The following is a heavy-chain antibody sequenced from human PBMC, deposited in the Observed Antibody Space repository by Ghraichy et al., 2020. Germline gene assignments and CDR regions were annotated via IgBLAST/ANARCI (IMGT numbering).Heavy chain of an antibody. Sequence: GGSLRLSCAASGFTFDDYAMHWVRQAPGKGLEWVSGISWNSGSIGYADSVKGRFTISRDNAKNSLYLQMNSLRAEDTALYYCAKDRTEAVAGAFDYWGQGTLVTVSS. D-gene: IGHD6-19*01. CDR2: ISWNSGSI. CDR3: AKDRTEAVAGAFDY. CDR1: GFTFDDYA. V-gene: IGHV3-9*01. J-gene: IGHJ4*02.